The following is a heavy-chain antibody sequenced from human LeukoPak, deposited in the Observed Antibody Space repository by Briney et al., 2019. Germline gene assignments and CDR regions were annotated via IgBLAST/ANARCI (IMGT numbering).Heavy chain of an antibody. CDR3: ARGRIAVAGTVDY. Sequence: SETLSLTCAVYGESFSGYYWSWIRQPPGKGLEWIGEINHSGSTNYNPSLKSRVTISVDTSKNQFSLKLSSVTAADTAVYYCARGRIAVAGTVDYWGQGTLVTVSS. CDR1: GESFSGYY. J-gene: IGHJ4*02. D-gene: IGHD6-19*01. CDR2: INHSGST. V-gene: IGHV4-34*01.